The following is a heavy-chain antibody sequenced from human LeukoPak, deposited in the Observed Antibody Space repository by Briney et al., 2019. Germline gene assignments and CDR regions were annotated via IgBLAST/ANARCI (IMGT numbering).Heavy chain of an antibody. V-gene: IGHV4-61*02. CDR1: GGSISSGSYY. J-gene: IGHJ6*03. CDR3: ARDDRLTTVALYYCYYMDV. Sequence: SQTLSLTCTVSGGSISSGSYYWSWIRQPAGKGLEWIGRIYTSGSTNYNPSLKSRVTISVDTSKNQFSLKLSSVTAADTAVYYCARDDRLTTVALYYCYYMDVWGKGTTVTVSS. CDR2: IYTSGST. D-gene: IGHD4-23*01.